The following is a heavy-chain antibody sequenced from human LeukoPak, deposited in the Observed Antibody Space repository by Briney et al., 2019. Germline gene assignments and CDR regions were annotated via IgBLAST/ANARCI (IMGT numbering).Heavy chain of an antibody. J-gene: IGHJ1*01. CDR3: ARVDSGSACAS. CDR2: ISDSDGNT. Sequence: GGSLRLSCAASGFTFSSYAMSWVRQAPGKGLEWVSAISDSDGNTYYADSVKGRFTISRDNSKNTLYLQMGSLRPEDMAVYYCARVDSGSACASWGQGILVTVSS. V-gene: IGHV3-23*01. CDR1: GFTFSSYA. D-gene: IGHD6-19*01.